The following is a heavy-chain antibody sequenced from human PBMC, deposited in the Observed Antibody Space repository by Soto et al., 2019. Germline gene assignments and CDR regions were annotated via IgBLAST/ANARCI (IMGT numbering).Heavy chain of an antibody. CDR1: GFTFSSYG. Sequence: EVQLLESGGGLVQPGGSLRLSCAASGFTFSSYGMVWVRQAPVKGLEWVSAISGSGGNIYYADPVKGRFTISSDNSKNPLYLQMTSLRAEDTGVYYCAKIPVAGSWYFDLWGRGTLVTVSS. V-gene: IGHV3-23*01. J-gene: IGHJ2*01. CDR3: AKIPVAGSWYFDL. CDR2: ISGSGGNI. D-gene: IGHD6-19*01.